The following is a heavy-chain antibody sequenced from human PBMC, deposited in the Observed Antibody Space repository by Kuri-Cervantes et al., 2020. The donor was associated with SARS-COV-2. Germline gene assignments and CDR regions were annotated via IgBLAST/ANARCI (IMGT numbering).Heavy chain of an antibody. CDR1: GFTFSSYG. CDR2: IWYDGSNK. D-gene: IGHD2-8*01. CDR3: ARDLSTVLGEDYFDY. J-gene: IGHJ4*02. Sequence: GGSLRLSCAASGFTFSSYGMHWVRQAPGKRLEWVAVIWYDGSNKYYADSVKGRFTISRDNSKNTLYLQMNSLRAEDTAVYYCARDLSTVLGEDYFDYWGQGTLVTVSS. V-gene: IGHV3-33*01.